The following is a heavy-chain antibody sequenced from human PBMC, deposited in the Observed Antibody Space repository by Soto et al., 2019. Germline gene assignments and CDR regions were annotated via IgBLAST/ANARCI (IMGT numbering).Heavy chain of an antibody. CDR3: AKDRREMSNSWPAR. Sequence: QVQLVESGGGVVQPGRSLRLSCAASGFTFSSYGMHWVRQAPGKGLEWVALTSYDGSKKYYADSVKGRFTISRDNSKNTLYLQMNSLRPEDSAVYYCAKDRREMSNSWPARWGQGTLVTVSS. V-gene: IGHV3-30*18. CDR1: GFTFSSYG. CDR2: TSYDGSKK. J-gene: IGHJ4*02. D-gene: IGHD6-13*01.